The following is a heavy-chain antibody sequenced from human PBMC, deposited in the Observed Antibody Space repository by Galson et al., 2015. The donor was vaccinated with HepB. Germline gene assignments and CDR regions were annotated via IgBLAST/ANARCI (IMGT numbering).Heavy chain of an antibody. D-gene: IGHD2-2*02. CDR3: ARALCSSTTCYTASYYFHY. Sequence: SLRLSCAASGFTFTSSWMNWVRQAPGKGLEWVASIKQDGSEKYYVDSVKGRFTISRDNAQNSLYLQMNSLRAEDTAVYYCARALCSSTTCYTASYYFHYWGQGTLVTVSS. CDR2: IKQDGSEK. CDR1: GFTFTSSW. J-gene: IGHJ4*02. V-gene: IGHV3-7*03.